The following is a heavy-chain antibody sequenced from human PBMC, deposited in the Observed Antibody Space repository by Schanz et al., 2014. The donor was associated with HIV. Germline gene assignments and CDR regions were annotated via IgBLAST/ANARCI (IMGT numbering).Heavy chain of an antibody. D-gene: IGHD3-22*01. V-gene: IGHV3-33*01. CDR1: GFTFSSYG. CDR2: IWYDGSNK. CDR3: ARGRGTYNSGYYDPLDY. Sequence: QVQLVESGGGVVQPGRSLRLSCAASGFTFSSYGMHWVRQAPGKGLEWVAVIWYDGSNKYYADSVKGRFTISRDNSKNTVYLQLSSLRAEDTAIYYCARGRGTYNSGYYDPLDYWGQGTLVTVSP. J-gene: IGHJ4*02.